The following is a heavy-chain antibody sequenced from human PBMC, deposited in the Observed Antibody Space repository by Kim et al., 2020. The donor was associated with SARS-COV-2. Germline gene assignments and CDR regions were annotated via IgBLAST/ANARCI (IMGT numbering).Heavy chain of an antibody. CDR3: ARGAAYYYDSSGYGY. Sequence: DPVKGRFNISRDNSKNSLYLRMNSLRAEDTDAYYCARGAAYYYDSSGYGYWGQGTLVTVSS. D-gene: IGHD3-22*01. J-gene: IGHJ4*02. V-gene: IGHV3-30*07.